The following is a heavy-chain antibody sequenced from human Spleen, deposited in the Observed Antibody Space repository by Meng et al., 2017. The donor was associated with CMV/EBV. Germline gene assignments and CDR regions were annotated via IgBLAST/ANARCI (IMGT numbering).Heavy chain of an antibody. V-gene: IGHV1-2*04. D-gene: IGHD3-22*01. CDR2: IDPNSGGT. Sequence: SGYNFTGYYIHWVRQAPGQGPEWMGWIDPNSGGTRYAQKFQGWVTMTMGRSISTVYLELSRLRPDDTAVYFCARVGVVAAPSGWFDPWGQGTLVTVSS. CDR3: ARVGVVAAPSGWFDP. CDR1: GYNFTGYY. J-gene: IGHJ5*02.